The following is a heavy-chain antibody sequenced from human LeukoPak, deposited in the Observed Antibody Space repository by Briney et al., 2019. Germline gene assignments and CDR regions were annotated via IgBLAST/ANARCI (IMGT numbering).Heavy chain of an antibody. D-gene: IGHD3-10*01. CDR1: GCSIRSYN. J-gene: IGHJ5*02. V-gene: IGHV4-59*01. CDR2: IYYRGST. CDR3: ARIAMVRGPQLLTGWFDP. Sequence: SETLSPTCTVSGCSIRSYNWSWIRQAPGKGLEGIGYIYYRGSTNYNPSLKSRLTISVDTSKTEFYLKLTSVTDADTAVYYCARIAMVRGPQLLTGWFDPWGQGTLVTVSS.